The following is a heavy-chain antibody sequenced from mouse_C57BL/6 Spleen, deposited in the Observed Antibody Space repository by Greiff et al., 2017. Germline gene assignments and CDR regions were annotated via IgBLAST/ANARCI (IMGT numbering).Heavy chain of an antibody. V-gene: IGHV1-50*01. CDR2: IDPSDSYT. Sequence: QVQLQQPGAELVKPGASVKLSCKASGYTFTSYWMQWVKQRPGQGLEWIGEIDPSDSYTNYTQKFKGKATLTVDTSSSTAYMQLSSLTSEDSAVDYCARGGTGTWYFDVWGTGTTVTVSS. CDR3: ARGGTGTWYFDV. CDR1: GYTFTSYW. J-gene: IGHJ1*03. D-gene: IGHD4-1*01.